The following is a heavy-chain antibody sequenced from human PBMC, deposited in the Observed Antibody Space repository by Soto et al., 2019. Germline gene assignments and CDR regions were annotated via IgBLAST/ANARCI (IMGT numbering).Heavy chain of an antibody. D-gene: IGHD2-15*01. CDR3: ARDRVVAALSEPIYYHYGMDV. J-gene: IGHJ6*02. CDR1: GFTVSGYG. CDR2: ISGSGGST. Sequence: WGSXRLSCAAAGFTVSGYGRSLDSKAPGKGLEWVSAISGSGGSTYYADSVKGRFTISRDNSKNTLYLQMNSLRAEDTAVYYCARDRVVAALSEPIYYHYGMDVWGQGTTVTVSS. V-gene: IGHV3-23*01.